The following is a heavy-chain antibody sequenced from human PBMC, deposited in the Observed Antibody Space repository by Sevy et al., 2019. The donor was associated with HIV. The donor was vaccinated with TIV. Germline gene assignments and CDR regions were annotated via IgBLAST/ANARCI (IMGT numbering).Heavy chain of an antibody. Sequence: SETLSLTCAVSSDSISNNNWWSWVRQPPGKGLEWIGEVYHTGNTNYNPSLKSRVTISLDKSRNQFSLNLSSVTAADTAVYYCARDPGSCSGGVCSYYFDFWGQGTLVTVSS. CDR3: ARDPGSCSGGVCSYYFDF. V-gene: IGHV4-4*02. CDR2: VYHTGNT. D-gene: IGHD2-8*02. J-gene: IGHJ4*02. CDR1: SDSISNNNW.